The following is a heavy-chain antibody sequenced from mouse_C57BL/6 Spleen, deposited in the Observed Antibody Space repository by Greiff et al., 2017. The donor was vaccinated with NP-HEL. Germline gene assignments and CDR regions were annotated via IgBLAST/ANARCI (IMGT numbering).Heavy chain of an antibody. CDR3: VPYYYGSSWFAY. J-gene: IGHJ3*01. D-gene: IGHD1-1*01. CDR2: INPNNGGT. CDR1: GYTFTDYY. V-gene: IGHV1-26*01. Sequence: EVQLQQSGPELVKPGASVKISCKASGYTFTDYYMNWVKQSHGKSLEWIGDINPNNGGTSYNQKFKGKATLTVDKSTSTAYMELRSLTSEDSAVYYFVPYYYGSSWFAYWGQGTLVTVSA.